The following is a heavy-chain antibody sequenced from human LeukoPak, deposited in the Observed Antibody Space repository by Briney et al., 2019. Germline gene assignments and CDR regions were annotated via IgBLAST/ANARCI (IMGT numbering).Heavy chain of an antibody. Sequence: ASVKVSCKASGYTFTSYGISWVRQAPGQGLEWMGWISAYNGNTNYAQKLQGRVTMTTDTSTSTAYMELSRLRSDDTAVYYCARSDEKIVVVVAATPHWFDPWGQGTLVTVSS. CDR2: ISAYNGNT. CDR1: GYTFTSYG. J-gene: IGHJ5*02. V-gene: IGHV1-18*01. CDR3: ARSDEKIVVVVAATPHWFDP. D-gene: IGHD2-15*01.